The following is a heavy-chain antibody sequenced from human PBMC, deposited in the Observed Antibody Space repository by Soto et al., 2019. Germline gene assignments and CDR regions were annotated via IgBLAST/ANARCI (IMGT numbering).Heavy chain of an antibody. CDR2: IYYSGST. Sequence: PSETLSLTCTVSGGSFSSYYWSWIRQPPGKGLEWIGYIYYSGSTNYNPSLKSRVTISVDTSKNQFSLKLSSLRSEDTAVYYCARAGYNWNYGHRNTYYYYMDVWGKGTTVTVSS. J-gene: IGHJ6*03. CDR3: ARAGYNWNYGHRNTYYYYMDV. V-gene: IGHV4-59*01. D-gene: IGHD1-7*01. CDR1: GGSFSSYY.